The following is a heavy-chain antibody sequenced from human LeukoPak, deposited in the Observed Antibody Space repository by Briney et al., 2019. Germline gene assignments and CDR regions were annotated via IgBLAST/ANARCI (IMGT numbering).Heavy chain of an antibody. CDR1: GFTFSSYA. J-gene: IGHJ5*02. Sequence: GGSLRLSCAASGFTFSSYAMHWVRQAPGKGLEWVAVISYDGSNKYYVDSVKGRFTISRDNSKNTLYLQMNSLRVEDTAVYYCARARYCSSTSCYRPWDWFDPWGQGTLVTVSS. CDR3: ARARYCSSTSCYRPWDWFDP. D-gene: IGHD2-2*01. CDR2: ISYDGSNK. V-gene: IGHV3-30-3*01.